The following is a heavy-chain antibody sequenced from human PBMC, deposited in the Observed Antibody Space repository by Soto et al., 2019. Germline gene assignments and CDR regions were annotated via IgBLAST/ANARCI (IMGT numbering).Heavy chain of an antibody. V-gene: IGHV2-26*01. J-gene: IGHJ6*02. CDR2: IFSNDEK. CDR3: ARILYPDEDHIVATFVSYYGMDV. Sequence: QVTLKESGPVLVNPTETLTLTCTVSGFSLSNARMGVSWIRQPPGKALEWLAHIFSNDEKSYSTSLKSRLTISKDTSKSQVVLTMTNMDPVDTATYYCARILYPDEDHIVATFVSYYGMDVWGQGTTVTVSS. CDR1: GFSLSNARMG. D-gene: IGHD5-12*01.